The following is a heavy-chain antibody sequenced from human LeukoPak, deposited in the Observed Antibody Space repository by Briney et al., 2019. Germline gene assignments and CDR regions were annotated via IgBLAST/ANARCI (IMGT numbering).Heavy chain of an antibody. J-gene: IGHJ3*02. CDR3: ARVGYCGGDCYDDAFDI. CDR2: ISSRRSYI. D-gene: IGHD2-21*01. CDR1: GFTLSSYS. Sequence: GGSLRLSCPASGFTLSSYSMNWARQAPGKGLEWVSSISSRRSYIYYADLVKGRFTISRDNAKNSLYLQMNSLRAEDTAVYYCARVGYCGGDCYDDAFDIWGQGTMVTVSS. V-gene: IGHV3-21*06.